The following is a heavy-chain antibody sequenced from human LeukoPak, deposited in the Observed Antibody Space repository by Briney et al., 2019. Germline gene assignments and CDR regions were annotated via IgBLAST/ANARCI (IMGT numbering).Heavy chain of an antibody. Sequence: GGSLRLSCATSGFTLSSYGLHWVRQAPGKGLELVAVIWYDGSKKHYADSVKGRFTISRDNSKNTLYLQMNSLRAEDTAVYHCARVATDYPFDYWGQGTLVTVSS. V-gene: IGHV3-33*01. CDR3: ARVATDYPFDY. CDR1: GFTLSSYG. J-gene: IGHJ4*02. D-gene: IGHD4-11*01. CDR2: IWYDGSKK.